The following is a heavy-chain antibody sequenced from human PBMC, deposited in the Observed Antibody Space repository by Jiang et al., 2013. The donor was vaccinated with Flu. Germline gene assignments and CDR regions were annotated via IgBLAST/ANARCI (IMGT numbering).Heavy chain of an antibody. V-gene: IGHV4-39*07. CDR3: ARDPRRDYDISTANYMPNGMDV. J-gene: IGHJ6*02. Sequence: SLTCSVSGGSIRSSRSHWGWVRQPPGKGLEWIGSIHFTEGVYYNPSLKSRVTISVDTAKNQISLKMTSVTAADTAVYYCARDPRRDYDISTANYMPNGMDVWGQGTTVTVSS. CDR1: GGSIRSSRSH. CDR2: IHFTEGV. D-gene: IGHD3-9*01.